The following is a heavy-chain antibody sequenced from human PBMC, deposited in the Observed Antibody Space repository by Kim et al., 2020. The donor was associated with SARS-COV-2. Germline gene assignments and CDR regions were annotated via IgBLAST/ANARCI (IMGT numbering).Heavy chain of an antibody. J-gene: IGHJ6*02. CDR2: ICYSGST. Sequence: SETLSLTCTVSGGSISSGGYYWSWIRQHPGKGLEWIGYICYSGSTYYNPSLKSRVTISVDTSKNQFSLKLSSVTAADTAVYYCARSYYGSGSHYLFFDGMEVWGQGTTVTVSS. D-gene: IGHD3-10*01. CDR1: GGSISSGGYY. V-gene: IGHV4-31*03. CDR3: ARSYYGSGSHYLFFDGMEV.